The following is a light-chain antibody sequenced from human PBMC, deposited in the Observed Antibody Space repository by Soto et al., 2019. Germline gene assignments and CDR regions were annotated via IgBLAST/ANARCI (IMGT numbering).Light chain of an antibody. CDR1: SSDIGDYNF. V-gene: IGLV2-14*01. Sequence: QSALTQPASMSGSPGQSITMSCTGTSSDIGDYNFVSWCQQYPGKVPKLLIYEVSNRPSGVSSRFSGSKSVNTASLTISALRAEDEADYYCSSFTSSTTRVFGTGTKLTVL. CDR3: SSFTSSTTRV. CDR2: EVS. J-gene: IGLJ1*01.